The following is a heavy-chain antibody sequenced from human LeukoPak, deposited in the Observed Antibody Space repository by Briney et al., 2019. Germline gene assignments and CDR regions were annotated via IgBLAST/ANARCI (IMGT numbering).Heavy chain of an antibody. D-gene: IGHD6-19*01. CDR1: GFTFSSYA. CDR3: SKSPTRVKIAVAGNDNHYFDY. CDR2: ISGSGGST. Sequence: PGGSLRLSCAASGFTFSSYAMSWVRQAPGKGLEWVSAISGSGGSTYYADSVKGRFTISRDNSKNTLYLQMNSLRAEDTAVYYWSKSPTRVKIAVAGNDNHYFDYWGQGTLVTVSS. V-gene: IGHV3-23*01. J-gene: IGHJ4*02.